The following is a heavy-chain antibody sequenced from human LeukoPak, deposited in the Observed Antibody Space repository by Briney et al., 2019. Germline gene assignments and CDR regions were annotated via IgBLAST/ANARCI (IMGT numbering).Heavy chain of an antibody. Sequence: ASVKVSCKASGYTFTGYYMHWVRHAPGQGLEWMGWINPNSGGTNYAQKFQGRVTMTRDTSISTAYMELRRLRSDDTAVYYCARDSGERGSGSYLIAYWGQGTLVTVSS. D-gene: IGHD3-10*01. CDR3: ARDSGERGSGSYLIAY. J-gene: IGHJ4*02. CDR1: GYTFTGYY. CDR2: INPNSGGT. V-gene: IGHV1-2*02.